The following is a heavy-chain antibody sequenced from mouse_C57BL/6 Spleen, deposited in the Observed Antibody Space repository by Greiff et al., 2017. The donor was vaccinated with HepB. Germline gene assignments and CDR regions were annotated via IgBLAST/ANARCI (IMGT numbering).Heavy chain of an antibody. D-gene: IGHD1-1*01. J-gene: IGHJ2*01. CDR1: GYTFTSYW. Sequence: QVQLQQPGAELVRPGSSVKLSCKASGYTFTSYWMHWVKQRPIQGLEWIGNIDPSDSETHYNQKFKDKATLTVDKSSSTAYMQLSSLTSEDSAVYYCARGDYYYGSSYPYFDYWGQGTTLTVSS. CDR3: ARGDYYYGSSYPYFDY. V-gene: IGHV1-52*01. CDR2: IDPSDSET.